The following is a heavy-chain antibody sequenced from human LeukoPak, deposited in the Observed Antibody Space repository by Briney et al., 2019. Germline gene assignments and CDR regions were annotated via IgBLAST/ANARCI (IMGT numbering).Heavy chain of an antibody. CDR1: GFTVTSND. V-gene: IGHV3-23*01. J-gene: IGHJ5*02. CDR2: ISGDDERR. Sequence: GGSLRLSCAASGFTVTSNDINWVRQAPGKGLEWVSSISGDDERRLYADSMKGRFAISKDNSQNTVYLQVNSLRVEDTAVYYCAKDTRRYSRTEKFDPWGQGTLVTVSS. CDR3: AKDTRRYSRTEKFDP. D-gene: IGHD6-13*01.